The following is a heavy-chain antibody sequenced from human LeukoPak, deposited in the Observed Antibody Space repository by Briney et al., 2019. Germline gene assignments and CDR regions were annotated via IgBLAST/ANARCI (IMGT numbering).Heavy chain of an antibody. D-gene: IGHD6-13*01. Sequence: SETPSLTCTVSGGSISSHYWNWIRQPPGKGLEWIGYIYYSGSTNYNPSLESRVTISVDTSKNQFSLKLTSVTAADTAVYYCARERYSNSWFIDYWGQGTLVTVSS. J-gene: IGHJ4*02. V-gene: IGHV4-59*11. CDR3: ARERYSNSWFIDY. CDR1: GGSISSHY. CDR2: IYYSGST.